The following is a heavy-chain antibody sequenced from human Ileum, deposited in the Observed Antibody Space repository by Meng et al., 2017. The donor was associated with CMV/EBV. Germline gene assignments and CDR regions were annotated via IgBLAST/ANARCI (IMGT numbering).Heavy chain of an antibody. CDR1: GGSFSGYY. V-gene: IGHV4-34*01. CDR3: ASGKSNLEY. Sequence: QVQLTEWGAGLLKPSETLSLPCAVYGGSFSGYYWSWIRQVPGKGLEWIGEFNHYGSTNYNPSLKSRVTISVDTSKNQFSLNLSSVTAADTAVYYCASGKSNLEYWGQGTLVTVSS. CDR2: FNHYGST. J-gene: IGHJ4*02. D-gene: IGHD4-11*01.